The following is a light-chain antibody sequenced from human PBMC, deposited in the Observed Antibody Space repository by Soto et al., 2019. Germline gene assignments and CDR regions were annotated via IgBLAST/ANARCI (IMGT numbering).Light chain of an antibody. CDR1: HGVSGW. J-gene: IGKJ3*01. Sequence: IQMTQSPSSVSASVGDTVTLSCQTSHGVSGWLAWYQQKPGKAPTLLIYTVSNLQSGVPSRFSGSGSGTDFRLPIAYLQPEDFATYCCQQGKTFPFTFGPGTKVEVK. V-gene: IGKV1-12*01. CDR3: QQGKTFPFT. CDR2: TVS.